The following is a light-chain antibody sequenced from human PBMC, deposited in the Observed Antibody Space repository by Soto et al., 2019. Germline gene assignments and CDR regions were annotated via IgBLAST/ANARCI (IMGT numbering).Light chain of an antibody. Sequence: QSVLTQPAPVSGFPGQSITISCTGTSSDDAGYNYVSWYQQHPGKAPKLRIYEVSNRPSGVSNRFSGSKSVNTASLTISGLQAEDEADYYCSSYTSSSTLVFGAGTKVTVL. CDR2: EVS. J-gene: IGLJ1*01. CDR1: SSDDAGYNY. V-gene: IGLV2-14*01. CDR3: SSYTSSSTLV.